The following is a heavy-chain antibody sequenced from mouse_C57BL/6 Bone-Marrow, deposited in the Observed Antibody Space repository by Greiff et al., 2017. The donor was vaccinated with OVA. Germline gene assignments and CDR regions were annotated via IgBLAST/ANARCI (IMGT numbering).Heavy chain of an antibody. J-gene: IGHJ2*01. CDR1: GFTFSNYW. CDR3: TVITTVVEGY. CDR2: IRLKSDNYAT. V-gene: IGHV6-3*01. Sequence: DVMLVESGGGLVQPGGSMKLSCVASGFTFSNYWMNWVRQSPEKGLEWVAQIRLKSDNYATHYAESVKGRFTISRDDSKSSVYLQMNNLRAEDTGIYYCTVITTVVEGYWGQGTTLTVSS. D-gene: IGHD1-1*01.